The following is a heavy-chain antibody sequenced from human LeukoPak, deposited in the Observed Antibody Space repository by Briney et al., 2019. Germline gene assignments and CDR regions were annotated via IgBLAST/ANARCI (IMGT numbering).Heavy chain of an antibody. CDR3: ARVGGVYDYVWGSYRYTAFDY. CDR2: IIPIFGTA. Sequence: ASVKVSCKASGGTFSSYAISWVRQAPGQGLEWMGGIIPIFGTANYAQKFQGRVTITADESTSTAYMELSSLRSEDTAVYYCARVGGVYDYVWGSYRYTAFDYWGQGTLVTVSS. D-gene: IGHD3-16*02. CDR1: GGTFSSYA. J-gene: IGHJ4*02. V-gene: IGHV1-69*13.